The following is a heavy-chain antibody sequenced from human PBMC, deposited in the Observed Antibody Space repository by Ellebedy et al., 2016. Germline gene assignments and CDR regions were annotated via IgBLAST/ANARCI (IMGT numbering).Heavy chain of an antibody. Sequence: SETLSLTXTVSGASISSRSYYWGWIRQPPGKGLEWIGNIFYSGSTYYNPSLESRLTISIDTSKNQFSLKLNSVTAADTAVYYCARRLSIGISGLGWFDPWGQGTLVTVSS. D-gene: IGHD1-14*01. CDR2: IFYSGST. CDR1: GASISSRSYY. CDR3: ARRLSIGISGLGWFDP. J-gene: IGHJ5*02. V-gene: IGHV4-39*01.